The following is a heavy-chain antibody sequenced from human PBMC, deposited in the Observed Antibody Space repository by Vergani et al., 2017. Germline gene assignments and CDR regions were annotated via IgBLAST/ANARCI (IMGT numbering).Heavy chain of an antibody. J-gene: IGHJ4*02. D-gene: IGHD3-22*01. V-gene: IGHV5-51*01. Sequence: EVQLVQSGAEVKKPGESLKISCPISGYSFTNYWIGWVRQMPGKGLEWMGIIHPADSDTRYSPSFQGQVTIAVDKSISTAYLQRSSLRASDSAMYYCARLYGRDSSGSKYFDYWGQGTLGTVSS. CDR1: GYSFTNYW. CDR3: ARLYGRDSSGSKYFDY. CDR2: IHPADSDT.